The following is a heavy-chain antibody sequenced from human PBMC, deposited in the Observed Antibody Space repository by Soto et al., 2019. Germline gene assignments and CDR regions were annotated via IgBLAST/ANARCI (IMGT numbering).Heavy chain of an antibody. D-gene: IGHD4-17*01. V-gene: IGHV4-59*08. J-gene: IGHJ6*03. CDR2: IYYSGST. Sequence: SETLSLTCTVSGGSISSYYWRWIRQPPGKGLEWIGYIYYSGSTNYNPSLKSRVTISVDTSKNQFSLKLSSVTAADTAVYYCARLDYGDYYYYYYMDVWGKGTTVTVSS. CDR3: ARLDYGDYYYYYYMDV. CDR1: GGSISSYY.